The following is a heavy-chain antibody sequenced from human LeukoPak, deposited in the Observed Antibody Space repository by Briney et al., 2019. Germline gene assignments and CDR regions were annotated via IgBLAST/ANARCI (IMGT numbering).Heavy chain of an antibody. CDR3: ARSIPRQYSSSWYNY. CDR2: INHSGST. D-gene: IGHD6-13*01. CDR1: GGSFSGYY. Sequence: SETLSLTCAVYGGSFSGYYWSWIRQPPGKGLEWIGEINHSGSTNYNPSLKSRVTISVDTSKNQFSLKLSSVTAADTAVYYCARSIPRQYSSSWYNYWGQGTLVTVSS. J-gene: IGHJ4*02. V-gene: IGHV4-34*01.